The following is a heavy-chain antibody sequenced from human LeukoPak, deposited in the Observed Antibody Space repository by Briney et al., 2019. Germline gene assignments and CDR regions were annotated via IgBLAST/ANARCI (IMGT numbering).Heavy chain of an antibody. D-gene: IGHD7-27*01. Sequence: GASVKVSCKTSGYTFTSYDINWVRQATGQGLEWLGWMSPNNGDTGYAQKFQGRVTMTRDTSTNTAYMELRALTSEDTAVYYCARNPPRTGDFNFWGQGALVTVSS. J-gene: IGHJ4*02. V-gene: IGHV1-8*01. CDR1: GYTFTSYD. CDR2: MSPNNGDT. CDR3: ARNPPRTGDFNF.